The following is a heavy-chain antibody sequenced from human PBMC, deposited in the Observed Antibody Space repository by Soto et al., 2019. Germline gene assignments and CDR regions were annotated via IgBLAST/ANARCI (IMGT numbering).Heavy chain of an antibody. D-gene: IGHD3-22*01. V-gene: IGHV3-66*01. CDR3: AKGYYDSSGYPP. Sequence: GGSLRLSCAASGFTVSSNYMSWVRQAPGKGLEWVSVIYSGGSAYYADSVKGRFTISRDNSKNTLYLQMNSLRAEDTAVYYCAKGYYDSSGYPPSGQGTLVTVSS. J-gene: IGHJ5*02. CDR1: GFTVSSNY. CDR2: IYSGGSA.